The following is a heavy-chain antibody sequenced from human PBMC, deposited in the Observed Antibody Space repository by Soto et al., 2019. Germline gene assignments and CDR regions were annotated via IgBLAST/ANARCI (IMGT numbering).Heavy chain of an antibody. CDR3: VRHAFTMDRGPFDP. Sequence: PGESLKISCKRSGYSFGMFWIGWVLQTSGKGLEYMGIIYPGDSDTKYNPSFQGQVTMSVDKSINTAYLQWRSLKASDTAIYYCVRHAFTMDRGPFDPWGQGTQVTVSS. CDR2: IYPGDSDT. CDR1: GYSFGMFW. J-gene: IGHJ5*02. D-gene: IGHD2-2*03. V-gene: IGHV5-51*01.